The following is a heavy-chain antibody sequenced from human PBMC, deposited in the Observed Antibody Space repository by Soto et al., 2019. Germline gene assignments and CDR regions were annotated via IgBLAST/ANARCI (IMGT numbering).Heavy chain of an antibody. Sequence: SLKVSCKASGYTFTGYYMHWVRQAPGQGLEWMGWINPNSGDTKYAQKIQGWVTMTRDTSISTAYMELSRLRSDDPAVYYCAILSCQYNYGGMDEWGKGTTGNV. CDR2: INPNSGDT. J-gene: IGHJ6*04. V-gene: IGHV1-2*04. CDR1: GYTFTGYY. CDR3: AILSCQYNYGGMDE.